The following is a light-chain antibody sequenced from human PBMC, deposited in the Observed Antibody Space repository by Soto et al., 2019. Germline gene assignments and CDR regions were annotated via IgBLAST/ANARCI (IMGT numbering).Light chain of an antibody. CDR2: DAS. CDR1: QSVSSSY. V-gene: IGKV3-20*01. J-gene: IGKJ2*01. Sequence: EIVLTQSPGTLSLSPGERATLSCRASQSVSSSYLAWYQQKPGQAPRLLIYDASSRATGIPDRFSGSGSETDFTLTISRLEPEDFAVYYCQQYGSSRTFGQGTKLEIK. CDR3: QQYGSSRT.